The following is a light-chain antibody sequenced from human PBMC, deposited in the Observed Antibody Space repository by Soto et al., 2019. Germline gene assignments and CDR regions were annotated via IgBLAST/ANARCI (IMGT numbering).Light chain of an antibody. CDR3: QQYGNWPPLT. J-gene: IGKJ4*01. CDR2: DAS. CDR1: QSISNK. V-gene: IGKV3-15*01. Sequence: EIVMTQSPATLSLSPGEGATLSCRASQSISNKLAWYQQKPGQAPRLLMYDASTRATDIPARFSGSGSGAEFTLTITSLQSADFAVYYCQQYGNWPPLTFGGGTKVDIK.